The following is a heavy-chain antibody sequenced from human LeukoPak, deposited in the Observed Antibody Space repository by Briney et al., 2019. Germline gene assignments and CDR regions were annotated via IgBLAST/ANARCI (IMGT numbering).Heavy chain of an antibody. J-gene: IGHJ4*02. CDR1: GSSINSVYS. Sequence: SETLSLTCTVFGSSINSVYSWGWIRQPPGKGLEWIGSIYHNGNTYYNSSLKSRVTISVHTSENQFSLKLSSVTAADTAVYYRASYKTYYDSSGHPLHYWGQGTLVTVSS. CDR3: ASYKTYYDSSGHPLHY. CDR2: IYHNGNT. V-gene: IGHV4-38-2*02. D-gene: IGHD3-22*01.